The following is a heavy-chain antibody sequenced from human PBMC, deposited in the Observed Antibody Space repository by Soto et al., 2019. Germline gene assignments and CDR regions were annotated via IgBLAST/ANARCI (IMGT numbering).Heavy chain of an antibody. D-gene: IGHD2-15*01. CDR3: AERQGVVAATGSYGMDV. V-gene: IGHV3-30-3*01. CDR1: GFTFSSYA. CDR2: ISYDGSNK. Sequence: GGSLRLSCAASGFTFSSYAMHWVRQAPGKGLEWVAVISYDGSNKYYADSVKGRFTISRDNSKNTLYLQMNSLRAEDTAVYYCAERQGVVAATGSYGMDVWGQGTTVTVSS. J-gene: IGHJ6*02.